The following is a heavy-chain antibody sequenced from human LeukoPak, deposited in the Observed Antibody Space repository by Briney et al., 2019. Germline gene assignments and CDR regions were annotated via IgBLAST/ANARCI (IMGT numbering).Heavy chain of an antibody. J-gene: IGHJ4*02. D-gene: IGHD2-15*01. CDR2: INHNGST. V-gene: IGHV4-34*01. CDR1: GGSFSGYY. Sequence: PSETLSLTCAVYGGSFSGYYWSWIRQPPGKGLEWIGEINHNGSTNYNPSLKSRVTISVDTSKNQFSLKLSSVTAADTAVYFCVRVGVVVAATRWTTPRRSYYFDYWGQGTLVTVSP. CDR3: VRVGVVVAATRWTTPRRSYYFDY.